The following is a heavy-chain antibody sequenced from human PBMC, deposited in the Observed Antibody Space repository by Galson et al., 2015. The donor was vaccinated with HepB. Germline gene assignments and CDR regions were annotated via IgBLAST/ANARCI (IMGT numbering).Heavy chain of an antibody. J-gene: IGHJ5*02. CDR3: AKGIGGKKAVAQKSLNWFDP. CDR1: RFSFSNYN. D-gene: IGHD6-19*01. Sequence: SLRLSCAASRFSFSNYNMNWVRQAPGKGLEWVSAISGSGGSTYYADSVKGRFTISRDNSKNTLYLQMNSLRAEDTAVYYCAKGIGGKKAVAQKSLNWFDPWGQGTLVTVSS. CDR2: ISGSGGST. V-gene: IGHV3-23*01.